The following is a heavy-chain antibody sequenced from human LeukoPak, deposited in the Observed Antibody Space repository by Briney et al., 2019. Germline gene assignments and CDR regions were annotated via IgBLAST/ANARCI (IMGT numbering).Heavy chain of an antibody. CDR1: GGSFSGYY. Sequence: SETLSLTCAVYGGSFSGYYWSWIRQPPGKGLEWIGEINHSGSTNYNPSLKSRVTISVDTSKNQFSLKLSSVTAADTAVYYCACTAVAGPRWSFDPWGQGTLVTVSS. V-gene: IGHV4-34*01. CDR2: INHSGST. D-gene: IGHD6-19*01. J-gene: IGHJ5*02. CDR3: ACTAVAGPRWSFDP.